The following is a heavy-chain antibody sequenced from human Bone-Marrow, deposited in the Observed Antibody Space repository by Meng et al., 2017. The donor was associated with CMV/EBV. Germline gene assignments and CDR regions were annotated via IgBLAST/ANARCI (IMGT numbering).Heavy chain of an antibody. D-gene: IGHD5-18*01. J-gene: IGHJ6*02. V-gene: IGHV3-30*02. CDR3: ARDRMVTDIEYYNYGMDV. Sequence: GESLKISCAASGFPFSSYGMHWVRQAPGKGLEWVAFIRYDGSNKYYADSVKGRFTISRDNSKNTLYLQMNSLRAEDTAVYYCARDRMVTDIEYYNYGMDVWGQGTTVTVSS. CDR2: IRYDGSNK. CDR1: GFPFSSYG.